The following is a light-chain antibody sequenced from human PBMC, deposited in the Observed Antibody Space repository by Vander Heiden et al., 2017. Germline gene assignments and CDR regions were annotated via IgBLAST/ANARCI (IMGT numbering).Light chain of an antibody. CDR1: QGISSY. CDR3: QQYYSYPRT. J-gene: IGKJ1*01. V-gene: IGKV1-8*01. Sequence: AIRMTQSPSSFSASTGDRVTITCRASQGISSYLAWYQQKPGKAPKLLIYAASTLQSGVPSRFSGSGSGTDFTLTISCLQSEDFATYYCQQYYSYPRTFGPGTKVEI. CDR2: AAS.